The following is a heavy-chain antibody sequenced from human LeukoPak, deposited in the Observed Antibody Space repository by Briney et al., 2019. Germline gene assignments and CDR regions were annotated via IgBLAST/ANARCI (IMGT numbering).Heavy chain of an antibody. CDR1: RYTFTTYA. J-gene: IGHJ3*02. CDR2: INTNTGNP. Sequence: GASVKVSCKASRYTFTTYAMNWVRQAPGQGLEWMGWINTNTGNPTYAQGSTGRFVFSLDTSVSTAYLQISSLKAEDTAVYYCARGTYGGNSGDTFDIWGQGTMVTVSS. V-gene: IGHV7-4-1*02. D-gene: IGHD4-23*01. CDR3: ARGTYGGNSGDTFDI.